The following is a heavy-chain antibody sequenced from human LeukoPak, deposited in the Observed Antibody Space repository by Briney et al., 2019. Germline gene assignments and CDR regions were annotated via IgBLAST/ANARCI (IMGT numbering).Heavy chain of an antibody. J-gene: IGHJ6*04. CDR2: ISGSGGST. Sequence: HPGGSLRLSCAASGFTFSSYAMSRVRQAPGKGLEWVSAISGSGGSTYYADSVKGRFTISRDNSKNTLYLQMNSLRAEDTAVYYCAKDRGGGSGSYSYGMDVWGKGTTVTVSS. CDR3: AKDRGGGSGSYSYGMDV. CDR1: GFTFSSYA. D-gene: IGHD3-10*01. V-gene: IGHV3-23*01.